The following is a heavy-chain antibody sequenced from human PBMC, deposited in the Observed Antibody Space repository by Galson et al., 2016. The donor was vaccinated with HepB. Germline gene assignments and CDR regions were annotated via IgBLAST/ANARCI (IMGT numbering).Heavy chain of an antibody. D-gene: IGHD2-2*02. CDR2: ISDSKST. J-gene: IGHJ6*02. Sequence: SETLSLTCTVSGGSVSSASHYWSWVRQPTGKGLEWIGYISDSKSTNYNPSLKGRVTISLDRSKNQFSLRLNSVIAADTAVYYCAKDEGFYNGMDFWGQGTTVTVSS. CDR3: AKDEGFYNGMDF. V-gene: IGHV4-61*01. CDR1: GGSVSSASHY.